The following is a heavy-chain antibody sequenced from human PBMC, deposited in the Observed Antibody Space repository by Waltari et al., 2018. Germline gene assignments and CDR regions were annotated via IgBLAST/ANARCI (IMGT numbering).Heavy chain of an antibody. CDR1: GGTFSSYA. CDR3: AREAYGSGHKPTNFDY. V-gene: IGHV1-69*01. CDR2: NIPIFGTA. Sequence: QVQLVQSGAEVKKPGSSVKVSCKASGGTFSSYAISWVRQAPGQGPEWRGGNIPIFGTANYAQKFQGRVTITADESTSTAYMELSSLRSEDTAVYYCAREAYGSGHKPTNFDYWGQGTLVTVSS. D-gene: IGHD3-10*01. J-gene: IGHJ4*02.